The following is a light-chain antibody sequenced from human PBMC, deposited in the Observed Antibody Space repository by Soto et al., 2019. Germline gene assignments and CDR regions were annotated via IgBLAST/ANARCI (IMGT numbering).Light chain of an antibody. Sequence: IVMTQSPATLSVSPGERATLFCRASQSVSSNLAWYQQRPGQAPRLLIFGAYTRATGTPARFSGSGSGTEFTLTISSLQSEDSAVYFCHQYNNWPPLTFGGGNKVEIK. CDR1: QSVSSN. CDR2: GAY. CDR3: HQYNNWPPLT. J-gene: IGKJ4*01. V-gene: IGKV3D-15*01.